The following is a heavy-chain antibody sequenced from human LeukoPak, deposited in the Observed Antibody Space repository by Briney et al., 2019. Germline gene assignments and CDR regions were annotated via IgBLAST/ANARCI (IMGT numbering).Heavy chain of an antibody. CDR2: IYSGGST. V-gene: IGHV3-53*01. CDR3: ARVRSSWYGDFDY. CDR1: GFTVSSNY. J-gene: IGHJ4*02. D-gene: IGHD6-13*01. Sequence: GGSLRLSCAASGFTVSSNYMSWVRQAPGKGLEWVSVIYSGGSTYYADSVKGRFTISRDNSKNTLYLQMNSLRAEDTAVYYCARVRSSWYGDFDYWGQGTLVTVSS.